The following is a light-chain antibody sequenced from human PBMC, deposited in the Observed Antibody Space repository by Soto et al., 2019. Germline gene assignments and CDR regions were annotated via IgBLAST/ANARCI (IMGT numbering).Light chain of an antibody. J-gene: IGKJ1*01. V-gene: IGKV1-5*01. CDR1: QSISKW. CDR3: QQYSSYWA. CDR2: PAS. Sequence: DIQMTQSPSTLSASAGDRVTITCRASQSISKWLAWYQQKPGKAPKLLISPASNLQSGVPSRFSGSGSGTEFTLTINILHPDDSATYYCQQYSSYWAFGQGTKVEI.